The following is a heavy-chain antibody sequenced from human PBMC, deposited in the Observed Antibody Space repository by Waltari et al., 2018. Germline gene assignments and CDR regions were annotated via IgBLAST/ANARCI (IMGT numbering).Heavy chain of an antibody. J-gene: IGHJ6*02. D-gene: IGHD2-2*01. V-gene: IGHV4-59*01. CDR2: IYYSGST. Sequence: QLQLQESGPGLVKPSATFSPTCTLSGGSISRYYWSWIRQPQAKGLEWLGYIYYSGSTNYNPSLKSRVTISVDTSKNQFSLKLSSVTAADTAVYYCARDRTKIYCSSTSCQYGMDVWGQGTTVTVSS. CDR1: GGSISRYY. CDR3: ARDRTKIYCSSTSCQYGMDV.